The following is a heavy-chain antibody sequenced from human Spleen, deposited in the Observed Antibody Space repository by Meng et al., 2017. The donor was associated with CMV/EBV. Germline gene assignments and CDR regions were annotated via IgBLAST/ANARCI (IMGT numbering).Heavy chain of an antibody. J-gene: IGHJ4*02. Sequence: QGQWVQSGAWVKKPGSSVKVSCKASGGTFSSYAISWVRQAPGQGLEWMGWINPNSGGTNYAQKFQGRVTMTRDTSISTAYMELSRLRSDDTAVYYCASVNNDWGQGTLVTVSS. D-gene: IGHD2-8*01. V-gene: IGHV1-2*02. CDR2: INPNSGGT. CDR3: ASVNND. CDR1: GGTFSSYA.